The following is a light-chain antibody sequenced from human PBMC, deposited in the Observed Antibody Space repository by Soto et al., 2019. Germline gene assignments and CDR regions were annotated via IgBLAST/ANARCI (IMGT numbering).Light chain of an antibody. V-gene: IGLV2-14*03. CDR2: DVS. CDR3: TSYTTSGTYV. Sequence: QSVLTQPASVSGSPGQSITISCTGTSSDVGGYNYVSWYQHHPGKAPQLMIFDVSNRPSGVSNRFSGSKAGNTASLTISGLQAEDEADYYCTSYTTSGTYVFGIGTKVTVL. CDR1: SSDVGGYNY. J-gene: IGLJ1*01.